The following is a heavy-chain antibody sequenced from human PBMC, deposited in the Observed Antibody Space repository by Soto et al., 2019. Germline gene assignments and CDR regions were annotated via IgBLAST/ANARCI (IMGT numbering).Heavy chain of an antibody. Sequence: SETLSLTCTVSGGSINTFYWSWVRQPAGKGLEWIGRIFSSGSTSFNPSLESRVAMSVDTSKNHFSLNLRSGTAAEMAVIYWVGEGSYSAKNFAKGKHLWPFDFWGQEPWSPSPQ. CDR3: VGEGSYSAKNFAKGKHLWPFDF. CDR2: IFSSGST. V-gene: IGHV4-4*07. D-gene: IGHD1-26*01. J-gene: IGHJ4*01. CDR1: GGSINTFY.